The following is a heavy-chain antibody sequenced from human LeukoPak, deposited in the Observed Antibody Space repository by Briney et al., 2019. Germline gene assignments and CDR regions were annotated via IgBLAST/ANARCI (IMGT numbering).Heavy chain of an antibody. Sequence: GGSLRLSCAVSGLTFSTYTMSWVRQAPGKGLEWVSAISASGGSTFYADSVKGRFTISRDNSKNTLYLQVNSLRAEDTAVYYCAELGITMIGGVWGKGTTVTISS. CDR2: ISASGGST. CDR1: GLTFSTYT. J-gene: IGHJ6*04. CDR3: AELGITMIGGV. V-gene: IGHV3-23*01. D-gene: IGHD3-10*02.